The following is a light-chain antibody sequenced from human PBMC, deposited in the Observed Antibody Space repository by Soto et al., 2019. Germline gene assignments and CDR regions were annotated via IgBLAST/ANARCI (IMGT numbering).Light chain of an antibody. CDR2: DSS. Sequence: DIQMTQSPSSLSASVGDRVTITCQASQDITNHLNWYQQKPGKAPKLLIYDSSDLETGVPSRFSGSGSGPYFTVTISCLKPEDIATYYCQHYNAFPWPFGQGTKVEIK. CDR3: QHYNAFPWP. J-gene: IGKJ1*01. V-gene: IGKV1-33*01. CDR1: QDITNH.